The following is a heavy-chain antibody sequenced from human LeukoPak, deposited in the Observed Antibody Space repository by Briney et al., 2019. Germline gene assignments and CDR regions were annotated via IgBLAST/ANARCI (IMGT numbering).Heavy chain of an antibody. D-gene: IGHD3-10*01. CDR1: GFTFTTHD. CDR3: ARDRFQPADYGSGSSSDY. CDR2: ISSSSRSL. J-gene: IGHJ4*02. Sequence: PGGSLRLSCAASGFTFTTHDMWWVRQAPGKGLEWVSFISSSSRSLYYADSVKGRFTISRDNAKNSLYLQMNSLRAEDTAVYYCARDRFQPADYGSGSSSDYWGQGTLVTVSS. V-gene: IGHV3-48*03.